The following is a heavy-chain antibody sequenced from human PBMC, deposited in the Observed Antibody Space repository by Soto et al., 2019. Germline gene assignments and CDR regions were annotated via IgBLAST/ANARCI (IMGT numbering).Heavy chain of an antibody. Sequence: ANLQESGPGLVKPSETQSLTCTVSGDSIRDGGYYWAWIRQRPGKGLEWMGYIYFTGKTNYNPSLENRLTMSVDMSRRQLYLRLTSVTAADTAVYFCAKDPSPQPIPAVTPGWFDPWGQGISVTVSS. CDR2: IYFTGKT. CDR3: AKDPSPQPIPAVTPGWFDP. J-gene: IGHJ5*02. CDR1: GDSIRDGGYY. D-gene: IGHD4-4*01. V-gene: IGHV4-31*03.